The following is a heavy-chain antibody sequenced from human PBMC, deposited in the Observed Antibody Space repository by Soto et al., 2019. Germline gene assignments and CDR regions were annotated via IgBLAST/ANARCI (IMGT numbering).Heavy chain of an antibody. CDR2: ISAGNGNT. D-gene: IGHD2-15*01. CDR3: AKGSQMWTPDN. J-gene: IGHJ4*02. CDR1: GYTFTDYA. V-gene: IGHV1-3*01. Sequence: QVQLVQSGAEVKKPGASVKVSCKASGYTFTDYAMHWVRQAPGQRLEWVGWISAGNGNTKYSQKFQGRVTITRDTSATTADTELSSLRSDVTAVEYCAKGSQMWTPDNWGQGTLVTVSS.